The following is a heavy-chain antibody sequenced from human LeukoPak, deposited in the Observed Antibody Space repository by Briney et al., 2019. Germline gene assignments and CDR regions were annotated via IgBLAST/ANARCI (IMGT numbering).Heavy chain of an antibody. CDR3: ARLAYDYGDYWVDY. Sequence: PSETLSLTCTVSGGSISSYYWSWLRQPAGKGLEWIGRIYTSGSTNYNPFLKSRVTMSVDTSKNQFSLKLSSVTAADTAVYYCARLAYDYGDYWVDYWGQGTLVTVSS. CDR2: IYTSGST. CDR1: GGSISSYY. J-gene: IGHJ4*02. V-gene: IGHV4-4*07. D-gene: IGHD4-17*01.